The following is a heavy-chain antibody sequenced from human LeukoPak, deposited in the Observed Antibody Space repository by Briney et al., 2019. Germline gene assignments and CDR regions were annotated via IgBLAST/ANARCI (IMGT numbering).Heavy chain of an antibody. V-gene: IGHV3-15*01. CDR3: TTDLVRVLPAYCGGDCYFDY. D-gene: IGHD2-21*02. Sequence: GGSLRLSCAASGFTFSNAWMSWVRQAPGKGLEWVGRIKSKTDGGTTDYAAPVKGRFTISRDDSKNTLYLQMNSLKTEDTAVYYCTTDLVRVLPAYCGGDCYFDYWGQGTLVTVSS. J-gene: IGHJ4*02. CDR2: IKSKTDGGTT. CDR1: GFTFSNAW.